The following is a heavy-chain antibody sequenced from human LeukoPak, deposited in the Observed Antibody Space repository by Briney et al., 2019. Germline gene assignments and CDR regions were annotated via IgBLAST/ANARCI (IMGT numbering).Heavy chain of an antibody. CDR3: VRDLGYCSSTSCRYFDY. V-gene: IGHV4-31*03. D-gene: IGHD2-2*01. J-gene: IGHJ4*02. CDR2: IYYSGST. Sequence: PSETLSLTCTVSGGSISRGGYYWRWVRQHPGKGLECIGYIYYSGSTYYNPSLKSRVTISVDTAKNQFSLKLSSVTAPDTAVYYCVRDLGYCSSTSCRYFDYWGQGTLVTVSS. CDR1: GGSISRGGYY.